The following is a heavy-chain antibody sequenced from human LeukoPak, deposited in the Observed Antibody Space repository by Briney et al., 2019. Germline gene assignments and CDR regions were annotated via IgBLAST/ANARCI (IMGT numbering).Heavy chain of an antibody. V-gene: IGHV4-39*01. CDR2: IYYSGST. J-gene: IGHJ6*03. Sequence: SETLSLTCTVSGGSISSSSYYWGWIRQPPGKGLEWIGSIYYSGSTYYNPSLKSRVTISVDTSKNQFSLKLSSVTAADTAVYYCARARWELPDYYYYYMDVWGKGTTVTISS. CDR1: GGSISSSSYY. CDR3: ARARWELPDYYYYYMDV. D-gene: IGHD1-26*01.